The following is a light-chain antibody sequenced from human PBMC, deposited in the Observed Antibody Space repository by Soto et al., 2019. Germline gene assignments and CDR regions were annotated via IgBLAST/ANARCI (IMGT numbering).Light chain of an antibody. Sequence: SYELTQPPSVSAAPGQTASISCGGNNIGTKSVHWYQQKPGQAPVLVLFDNRDRPSGIPERFSGSNSGNTATLTISRVEAGDEADYYCQVWDDRSDRVVFGGGTKLTVL. CDR3: QVWDDRSDRVV. CDR1: NIGTKS. V-gene: IGLV3-21*02. J-gene: IGLJ2*01. CDR2: DNR.